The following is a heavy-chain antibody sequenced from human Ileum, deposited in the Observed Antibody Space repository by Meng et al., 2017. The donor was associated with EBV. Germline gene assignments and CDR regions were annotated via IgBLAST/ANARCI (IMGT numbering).Heavy chain of an antibody. CDR2: IYKSGST. J-gene: IGHJ4*02. D-gene: IGHD3-10*01. CDR1: GGSISSGGYY. CDR3: ARGYGSGRDYFDY. Sequence: QGELQESGPSLVNPSTPLSLTCAVSGGSISSGGYYWSWIRQPPGKGLEWIGYIYKSGSTYYNPSLKSRVTISVDKSKNLFSLKLSSVTAADTAVYYCARGYGSGRDYFDYWGQGTLVTVSS. V-gene: IGHV4-31*11.